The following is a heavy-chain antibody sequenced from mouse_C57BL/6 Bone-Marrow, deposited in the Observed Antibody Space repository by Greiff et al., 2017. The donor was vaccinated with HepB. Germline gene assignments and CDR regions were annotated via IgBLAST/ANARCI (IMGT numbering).Heavy chain of an antibody. V-gene: IGHV7-3*01. D-gene: IGHD1-1*01. CDR1: GFTFTDYY. CDR2: IRNKANGYTT. Sequence: EVQRVESGGGLVQPGGSLSLSCAASGFTFTDYYMSWVRQPPGKALEWLGFIRNKANGYTTEYSASVKGRFTISRDNSQSILYLQMNALRAEDSATYYCVSHYYGSSLYYYAMDYWGQGTSVTVSS. CDR3: VSHYYGSSLYYYAMDY. J-gene: IGHJ4*01.